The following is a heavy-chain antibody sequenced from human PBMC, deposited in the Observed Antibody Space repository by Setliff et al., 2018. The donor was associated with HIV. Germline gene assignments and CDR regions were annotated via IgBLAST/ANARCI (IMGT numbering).Heavy chain of an antibody. CDR1: GFSFGSYT. V-gene: IGHV3-48*01. CDR3: VRDSIVGVDY. J-gene: IGHJ4*02. Sequence: GSLRLSCAASGFSFGSYTMNWVRQAPGKGLEWISLISHSGTTVFYADSVKGRFIVSRDNAENSLYLQINSLRVEDTALYYCVRDSIVGVDYWGRGTLVTVSS. D-gene: IGHD1-26*01. CDR2: ISHSGTTV.